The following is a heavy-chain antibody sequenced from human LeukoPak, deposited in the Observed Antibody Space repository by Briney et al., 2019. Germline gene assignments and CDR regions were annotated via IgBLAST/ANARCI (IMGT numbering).Heavy chain of an antibody. V-gene: IGHV4-4*07. CDR2: IYTSGST. Sequence: PSETLSLTCTVSGGSISSYYWSWIRQPAGKGLEWIGRIYTSGSTNYNPSLKSRVTMSVDTSKNQFSLKLSSVTAADTAVYYCARGKRHYDILTGYSRYYFDYWGQGTLVTVSS. J-gene: IGHJ4*02. CDR1: GGSISSYY. CDR3: ARGKRHYDILTGYSRYYFDY. D-gene: IGHD3-9*01.